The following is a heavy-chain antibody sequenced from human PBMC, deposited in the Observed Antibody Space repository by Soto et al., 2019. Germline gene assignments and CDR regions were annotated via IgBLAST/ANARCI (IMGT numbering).Heavy chain of an antibody. J-gene: IGHJ4*02. V-gene: IGHV3-23*01. D-gene: IGHD2-15*01. CDR2: IGGSGSTA. CDR3: AKGSGGSYSSIDY. CDR1: GFPCSSYA. Sequence: GGSLRLSCAASGFPCSSYAMSWVRQAPGKGLEWVSVIGGSGSTAYYADSVKGRFTISRDNSKNTLYLQMNSLRVEDTAVYYCAKGSGGSYSSIDYWGQGTMVTVSS.